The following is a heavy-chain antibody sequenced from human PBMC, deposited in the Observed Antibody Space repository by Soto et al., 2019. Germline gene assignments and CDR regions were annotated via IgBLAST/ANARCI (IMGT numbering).Heavy chain of an antibody. J-gene: IGHJ6*02. D-gene: IGHD6-13*01. CDR2: IDPSDSYT. V-gene: IGHV5-10-1*01. CDR3: ARHSSRSHGLHYGMDV. Sequence: GESLKISCKGSGYSFTSYWISWVRQMPGKGLGWMGRIDPSDSYTNYSPSFQGHVTISADKSISTAYLQWSSLKASDTAMYYCARHSSRSHGLHYGMDVWGQGTKVTVCS. CDR1: GYSFTSYW.